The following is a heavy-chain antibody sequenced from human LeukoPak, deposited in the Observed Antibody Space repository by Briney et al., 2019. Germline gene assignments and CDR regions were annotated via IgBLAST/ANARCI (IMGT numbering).Heavy chain of an antibody. CDR3: ARGSRPFTIFGVAISYGMDV. CDR2: INHSGST. D-gene: IGHD3-3*01. V-gene: IGHV4-34*01. J-gene: IGHJ6*02. Sequence: ETLSLTCAVYGGSFSGYYWSWTRQPPGKGLEWIGEINHSGSTNYNPSLKSRVTISVDTSKNQFSLKLSSVTAADTAVYYCARGSRPFTIFGVAISYGMDVWGQGTTVTVSS. CDR1: GGSFSGYY.